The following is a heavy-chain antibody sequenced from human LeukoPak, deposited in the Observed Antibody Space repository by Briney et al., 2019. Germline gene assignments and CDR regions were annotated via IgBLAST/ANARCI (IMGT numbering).Heavy chain of an antibody. CDR2: IYYSGST. V-gene: IGHV4-39*07. CDR3: ARSYDCGGDCFEAFDI. J-gene: IGHJ3*02. Sequence: PSETLSLTCTVSGGSISSSSYYWGWIRQPPGKGLEWIGSIYYSGSTYYNPSLKSRVTISVDTSKNQFSLKLSSVTAADTAVYYCARSYDCGGDCFEAFDIWGQGTMVTVSS. CDR1: GGSISSSSYY. D-gene: IGHD2-21*02.